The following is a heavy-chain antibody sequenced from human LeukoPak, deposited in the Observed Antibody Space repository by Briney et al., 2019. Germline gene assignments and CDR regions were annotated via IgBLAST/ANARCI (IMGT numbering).Heavy chain of an antibody. J-gene: IGHJ4*02. CDR1: GFTFSSYA. V-gene: IGHV3-30*02. CDR3: AKSGYCSSTNCYYFDY. CDR2: IRYDGSNK. Sequence: AGGSLRPSGAASGFTFSSYAMHWVRQAPGKGLEWVAFIRYDGSNKNYADSVKGRFTISRDNSKNTLYLQMDSLRAEDMAVYYCAKSGYCSSTNCYYFDYWGQGTLVTVSS. D-gene: IGHD2-2*01.